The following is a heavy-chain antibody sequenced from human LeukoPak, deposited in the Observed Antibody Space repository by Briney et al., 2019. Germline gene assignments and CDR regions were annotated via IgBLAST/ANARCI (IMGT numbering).Heavy chain of an antibody. CDR1: GGSISSGGYY. CDR2: IYYSGST. D-gene: IGHD5-24*01. V-gene: IGHV4-39*07. CDR3: ATEMTTGAFDI. Sequence: SQTLSLTCTVSGGSISSGGYYWSWIRQPPGKGLEWIGSIYYSGSTYYNPSLKSRVTISVDTSKNQFSLKLSSVTAADTAVYYCATEMTTGAFDIWGQGTMVTVSS. J-gene: IGHJ3*02.